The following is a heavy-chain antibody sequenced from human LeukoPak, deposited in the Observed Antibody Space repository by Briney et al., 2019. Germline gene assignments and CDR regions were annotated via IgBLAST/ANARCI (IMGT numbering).Heavy chain of an antibody. CDR3: AKGAGGFSYYNWFDP. J-gene: IGHJ5*02. D-gene: IGHD5-18*01. CDR1: GGSISSSPYY. Sequence: PSETLSLTCTVSGGSISSSPYYWGWIRQPPGKGLEWIGSIYYSGTTHYSPSLESRVTISVDTSKNQFSLKLASVTAADTATYYCAKGAGGFSYYNWFDPWGQGTLVTVSS. CDR2: IYYSGTT. V-gene: IGHV4-39*07.